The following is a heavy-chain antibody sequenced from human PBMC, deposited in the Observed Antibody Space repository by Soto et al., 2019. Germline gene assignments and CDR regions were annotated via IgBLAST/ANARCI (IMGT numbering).Heavy chain of an antibody. D-gene: IGHD2-21*02. CDR1: GVSISRGGDY. J-gene: IGHJ4*02. CDR2: MYYSGSL. CDR3: VRSPQEVVTPNFDY. V-gene: IGHV4-30-4*01. Sequence: QVQLQESGPGLVKPSQTLSLTCTVSGVSISRGGDYWGWVRQPPGKGLEWIGYMYYSGSLYFNPSPRSPLSMATDTSRNQFPPRLSSVTAADTAVYYCVRSPQEVVTPNFDYWGQGTLVTVSS.